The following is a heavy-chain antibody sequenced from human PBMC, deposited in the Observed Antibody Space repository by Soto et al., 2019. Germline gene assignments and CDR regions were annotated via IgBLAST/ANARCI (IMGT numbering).Heavy chain of an antibody. Sequence: SGPTLVNPTQTLTLTCTISGFSLSTDGMCVSWIRQPPGKALEWLARIDWNDDKYYSTSLKTRLTISKDTSKNQAVPTMTKLDPADTATYYCARVWWFGEKEYFQNWGQGTLVTVSS. CDR3: ARVWWFGEKEYFQN. CDR1: GFSLSTDGMC. V-gene: IGHV2-70*11. D-gene: IGHD3-10*01. CDR2: IDWNDDK. J-gene: IGHJ1*01.